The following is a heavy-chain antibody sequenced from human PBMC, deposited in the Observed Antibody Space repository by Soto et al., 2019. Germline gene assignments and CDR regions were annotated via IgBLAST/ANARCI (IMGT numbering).Heavy chain of an antibody. CDR1: GGSFSGYY. J-gene: IGHJ4*02. Sequence: SGALSLTCAVYGGSFSGYYWSWIRQPPGKGLEWIGEINHSGSTNYNPSLKSRVTISVDTSKNQFSLKLSSVTAADTAVYYCARALGNYAYYFDYWGQGSLVT. V-gene: IGHV4-34*01. CDR3: ARALGNYAYYFDY. D-gene: IGHD1-7*01. CDR2: INHSGST.